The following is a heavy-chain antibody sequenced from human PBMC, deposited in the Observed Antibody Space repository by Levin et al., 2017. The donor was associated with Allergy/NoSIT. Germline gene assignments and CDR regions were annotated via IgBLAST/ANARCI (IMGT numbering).Heavy chain of an antibody. CDR2: IKSKSYGETA. D-gene: IGHD2-15*01. V-gene: IGHV3-15*01. Sequence: GESLKISCAVSGLTFTNAWLTWVRQAPGKGLEWVGRIKSKSYGETAEYGATLKGRFTISRDDSDNTVYLQMSSLKTDDTAVYYCTTDLSWYCIGGTCGYYWGQGTLVTVSS. CDR1: GLTFTNAW. J-gene: IGHJ4*02. CDR3: TTDLSWYCIGGTCGYY.